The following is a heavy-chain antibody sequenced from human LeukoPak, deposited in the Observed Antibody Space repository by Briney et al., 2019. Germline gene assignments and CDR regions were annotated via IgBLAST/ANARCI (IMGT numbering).Heavy chain of an antibody. CDR3: ARDSGWKYFDY. CDR1: GYTFTNYG. Sequence: ASVKVSCKASGYTFTNYGISWVRQAPGQGLEWMGRISTYNGNTNYAQKLQGRVTMTTDTSTTTAYMELRGLKSDDTAVYYCARDSGWKYFDYWGQGTLVTVSS. D-gene: IGHD6-19*01. J-gene: IGHJ4*02. CDR2: ISTYNGNT. V-gene: IGHV1-18*01.